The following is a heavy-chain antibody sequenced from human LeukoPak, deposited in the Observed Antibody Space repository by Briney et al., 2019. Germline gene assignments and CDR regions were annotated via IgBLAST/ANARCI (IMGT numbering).Heavy chain of an antibody. D-gene: IGHD6-13*01. V-gene: IGHV1-24*01. CDR1: GYTLTELS. J-gene: IGHJ4*02. CDR3: VVGISIAAAGFFDY. Sequence: ASVKVSCKVSGYTLTELSIHWVRQAPGKGLDWLGNFDPEDGETIYAQRFQGRVTMTEDTSADTAYMELSSLRSEDTAMYYCVVGISIAAAGFFDYWGQGTLVTVSS. CDR2: FDPEDGET.